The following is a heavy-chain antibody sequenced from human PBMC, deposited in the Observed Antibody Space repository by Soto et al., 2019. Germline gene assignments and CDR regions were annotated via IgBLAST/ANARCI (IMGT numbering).Heavy chain of an antibody. CDR1: GFTFSSYA. CDR2: ISYDGSNK. V-gene: IGHV3-30-3*01. Sequence: PVGSLRLSCAASGFTFSSYAMHWVRQAPGKGLEWVAVISYDGSNKYYADSVKGRFTISRDNSKNTLYLQMNSLRAEDTAVYYCAAIVGATTWGQGTLVTVSS. CDR3: AAIVGATT. D-gene: IGHD1-26*01. J-gene: IGHJ4*02.